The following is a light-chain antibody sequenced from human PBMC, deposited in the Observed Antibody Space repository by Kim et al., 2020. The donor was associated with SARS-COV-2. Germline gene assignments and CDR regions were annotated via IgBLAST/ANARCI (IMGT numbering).Light chain of an antibody. V-gene: IGKV3-11*01. J-gene: IGKJ5*01. CDR2: DAS. Sequence: SPEERAALSCRASQSVSSCLAWYQQNPGQAPRLLIYDASNRATGIPARFSGSGSGTDFTLTISGLGPEDFAVYYCQQRSNWPPITFGQGTRLEIK. CDR1: QSVSSC. CDR3: QQRSNWPPIT.